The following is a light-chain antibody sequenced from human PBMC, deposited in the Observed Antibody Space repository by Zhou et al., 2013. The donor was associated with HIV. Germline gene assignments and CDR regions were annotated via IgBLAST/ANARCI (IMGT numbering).Light chain of an antibody. CDR2: EVS. Sequence: DFVMTQTPLSLSVTPGQPTSISCKSSQSLLHSDGKTYLYWYLQKPGRPPQLLIHEVSHRFSGVPDRFSGSGSGTDFTLKISRVEAEDVGVYYCMQSIHLPSLTFGGGTKVEI. V-gene: IGKV2D-29*01. J-gene: IGKJ4*01. CDR3: MQSIHLPSLT. CDR1: QSLLHSDGKTY.